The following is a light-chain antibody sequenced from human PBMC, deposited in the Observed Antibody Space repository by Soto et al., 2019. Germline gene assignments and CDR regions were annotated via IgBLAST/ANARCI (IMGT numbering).Light chain of an antibody. CDR2: EAS. Sequence: DIQMTQSPSTLSASVGDRVTITCRASQSISSWLAWYQQKPGTAPKLLIYEASTLESGVPSRFGGSRSGTEFTLTVSSLQPDDFATYYCQQYNDSFPYTFGQGTKLEIK. CDR3: QQYNDSFPYT. CDR1: QSISSW. V-gene: IGKV1-5*03. J-gene: IGKJ2*01.